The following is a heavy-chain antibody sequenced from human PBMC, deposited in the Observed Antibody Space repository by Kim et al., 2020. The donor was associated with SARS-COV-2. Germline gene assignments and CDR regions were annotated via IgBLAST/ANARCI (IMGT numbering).Heavy chain of an antibody. CDR3: ARVGYYYGSGSYYDY. Sequence: QKFQGRVTITADESTSTAYMELSSLRSEDTAVYYCARVGYYYGSGSYYDYWGQGTLVTVSS. D-gene: IGHD3-10*01. J-gene: IGHJ4*02. V-gene: IGHV1-69*01.